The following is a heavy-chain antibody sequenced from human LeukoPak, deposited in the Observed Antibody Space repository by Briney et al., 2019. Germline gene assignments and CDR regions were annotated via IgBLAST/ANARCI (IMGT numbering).Heavy chain of an antibody. CDR1: GGSISSYY. D-gene: IGHD1-26*01. CDR3: ARENSGSYREFDY. J-gene: IGHJ4*02. Sequence: SETLSLTCTVSGGSISSYYWSWIRQPAGKGLEWIGRTYTSGSTNYNASLKSRVSMSVDTSKNQFSLKLSSVTAADTAVFYCARENSGSYREFDYWGQGTLVTVSS. CDR2: TYTSGST. V-gene: IGHV4-4*07.